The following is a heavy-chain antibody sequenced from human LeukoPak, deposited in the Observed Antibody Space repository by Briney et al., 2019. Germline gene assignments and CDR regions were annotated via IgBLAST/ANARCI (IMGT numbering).Heavy chain of an antibody. J-gene: IGHJ4*02. V-gene: IGHV3-48*01. CDR3: ATLYDYVWGSYRNY. CDR2: ISSSSSTI. D-gene: IGHD3-16*02. CDR1: GFTFSSYG. Sequence: PGGSLRLSCAASGFTFSSYGMNWVRQAPGKGLEWVSYISSSSSTIYYADSVKGRFTISRDNAKNSLYLQMNSLRAEDTAVCYCATLYDYVWGSYRNYWGQGTLVTVSS.